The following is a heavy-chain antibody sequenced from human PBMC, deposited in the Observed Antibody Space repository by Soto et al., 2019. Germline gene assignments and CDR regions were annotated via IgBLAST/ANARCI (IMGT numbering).Heavy chain of an antibody. V-gene: IGHV3-30*18. D-gene: IGHD3-22*01. J-gene: IGHJ6*02. CDR2: ISYDGSNK. Sequence: GGSLRLSCAASGFTFSSYGMHWVRQAPGKGLEWVAVISYDGSNKYYADSVKGRFTISRDNSKNTLYLQMNSLRAEDTAVYYCAKDSSGYLTPYYYYGMDVWGQGTTVTVSS. CDR1: GFTFSSYG. CDR3: AKDSSGYLTPYYYYGMDV.